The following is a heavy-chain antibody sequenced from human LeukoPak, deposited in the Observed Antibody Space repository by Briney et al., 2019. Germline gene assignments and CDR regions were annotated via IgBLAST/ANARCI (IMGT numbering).Heavy chain of an antibody. CDR1: GGSISSSSYY. Sequence: SETLSLTCTVSGGSISSSSYYWGWIRQPPGKGLEWIGSIYYSGSTYYNPSLKSQVTISVDTSKNQFSLKLSSVTAADTAVYYCARRGSGYCSGGSCHGDYWGQGTLVTVSS. V-gene: IGHV4-39*01. CDR2: IYYSGST. J-gene: IGHJ4*02. CDR3: ARRGSGYCSGGSCHGDY. D-gene: IGHD2-15*01.